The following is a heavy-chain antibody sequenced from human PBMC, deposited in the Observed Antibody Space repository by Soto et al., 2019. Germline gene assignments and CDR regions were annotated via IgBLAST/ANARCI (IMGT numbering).Heavy chain of an antibody. J-gene: IGHJ4*02. CDR1: GGSISSGGYY. Sequence: QVQLQESGPGLVKRSQTLSLTCTVSGGSISSGGYYWSWIRQQPGKGLEWIGYIYYSGSTCYNPSLKSRVTISVDTSKTQFSLKLSSVTAADTAVYYCATYGSVTYKPPTFDYWGQGTLVTVSS. CDR3: ATYGSVTYKPPTFDY. V-gene: IGHV4-31*03. D-gene: IGHD3-10*01. CDR2: IYYSGST.